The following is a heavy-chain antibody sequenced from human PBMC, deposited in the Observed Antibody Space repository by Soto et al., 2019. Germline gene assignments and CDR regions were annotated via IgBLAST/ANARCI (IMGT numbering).Heavy chain of an antibody. CDR1: GGSISSYY. CDR2: IYYSGST. D-gene: IGHD3-3*01. Sequence: SETLSLTCTVSGGSISSYYWSWIRQPPGKGLEWIGYIYYSGSTNYNPSLKSRVTISVDTSKNQFSLKLSSVTAADTAVYYCARERFLEWHPPHNWFDPWGQGTLVTVSS. J-gene: IGHJ5*02. CDR3: ARERFLEWHPPHNWFDP. V-gene: IGHV4-59*01.